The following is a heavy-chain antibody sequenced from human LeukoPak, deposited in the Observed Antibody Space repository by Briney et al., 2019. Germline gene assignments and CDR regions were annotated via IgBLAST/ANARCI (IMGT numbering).Heavy chain of an antibody. CDR3: ARGRDSSETRNDY. J-gene: IGHJ4*02. Sequence: SETLSFTCAVYGGSFSGYYWSWIRQPPGKGLEWIGEINHSGSTNYNPSLKSRVTISVDTSKNQFSLKLSSVTAADTAVYYCARGRDSSETRNDYWGQGTLVTVSS. V-gene: IGHV4-34*01. CDR2: INHSGST. CDR1: GGSFSGYY. D-gene: IGHD3-22*01.